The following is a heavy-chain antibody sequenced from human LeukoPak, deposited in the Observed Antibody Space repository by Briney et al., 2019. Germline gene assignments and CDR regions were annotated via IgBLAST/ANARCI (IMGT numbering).Heavy chain of an antibody. J-gene: IGHJ4*02. CDR1: GFTFSSYA. V-gene: IGHV3-30*04. D-gene: IGHD6-19*01. CDR3: ARWAVAGSDY. CDR2: ISYDGSNK. Sequence: GRSLRLSCAASGFTFSSYAMHWVRQAPGKGLEWVAVISYDGSNKYYADSVKGRFTISRDNSKNTLYLQMNSLRAEDTALYYCARWAVAGSDYWGQGTLVTVSS.